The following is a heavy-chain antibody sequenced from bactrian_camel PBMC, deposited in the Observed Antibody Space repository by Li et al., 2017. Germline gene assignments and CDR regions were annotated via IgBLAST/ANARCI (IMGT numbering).Heavy chain of an antibody. J-gene: IGHJ6*01. CDR2: IVRGSHT. CDR3: AAAEAGRGTWPDDDGY. CDR1: GYMYSSHC. Sequence: HVQLVESGGGSVQSGGSLRLSCAVSGYMYSSHCLGWFREAPGKEREAVAAIVRGSHTDYHAAVKGRFTISQDTPKNTVYLQMNSLKPEDTAMYYCAAAEAGRGTWPDDDGYWGQGTQVTVS. V-gene: IGHV3S53*01. D-gene: IGHD3*01.